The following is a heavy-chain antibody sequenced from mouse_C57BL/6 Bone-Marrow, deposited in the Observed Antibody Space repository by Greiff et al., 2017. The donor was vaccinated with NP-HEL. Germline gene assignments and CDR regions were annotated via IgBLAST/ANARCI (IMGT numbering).Heavy chain of an antibody. CDR2: IYPRSGNT. CDR1: GYTFTSYG. Sequence: LVESGAELARPGASVKLSCKASGYTFTSYGISWVKQRTGQGLEWIGEIYPRSGNTYYNEKFKGKATLTADKSSSTAYMELRSLTSEDSAVYFFARGRYGNYLAWFAYWGQGTLVTVSA. D-gene: IGHD2-10*02. J-gene: IGHJ3*01. V-gene: IGHV1-81*01. CDR3: ARGRYGNYLAWFAY.